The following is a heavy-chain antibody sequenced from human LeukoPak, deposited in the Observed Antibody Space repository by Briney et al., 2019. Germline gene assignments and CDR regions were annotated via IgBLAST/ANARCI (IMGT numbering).Heavy chain of an antibody. CDR2: ISSSSSYT. Sequence: GGSLRLSCAASGFTFSNYSMNWVRQAPGKGLEWVSSISSSSSYTYYADSVKGRFTISRDNAKNSLYLQMNSLRAEDTAVYYCARDLHGAGFEYWGQGTLVTVSS. D-gene: IGHD4-11*01. V-gene: IGHV3-21*01. CDR3: ARDLHGAGFEY. J-gene: IGHJ4*02. CDR1: GFTFSNYS.